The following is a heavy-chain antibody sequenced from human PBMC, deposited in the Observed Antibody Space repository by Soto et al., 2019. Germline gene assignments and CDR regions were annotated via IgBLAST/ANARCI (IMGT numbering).Heavy chain of an antibody. D-gene: IGHD3-10*01. CDR1: GYTFSSYS. CDR3: ARARNTGIGFALEY. V-gene: IGHV3-48*01. J-gene: IGHJ4*02. CDR2: ISSSSSTI. Sequence: EVQLVESGGGLVQPGGSLRLSCAASGYTFSSYSMNWVRQAPGKGLEWVSYISSSSSTIYYADSVKGRFTISRDNAKNSMYLQMNSLRAEDTALYYCARARNTGIGFALEYWGQGTLVTVSS.